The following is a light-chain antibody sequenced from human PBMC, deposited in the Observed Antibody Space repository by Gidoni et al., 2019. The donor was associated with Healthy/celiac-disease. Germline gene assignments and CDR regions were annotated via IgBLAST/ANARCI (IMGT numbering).Light chain of an antibody. V-gene: IGKV3-11*01. CDR2: DAS. Sequence: IVLTQSPATLSLSPRERATLSCRASQSVSSYLAWYQQKPGQAPRLLIYDASNRATGIPARFSGSGSGTDFTLTISSLEPEDFAVYYCQQRSNWPPFTFXPXTKVXIK. J-gene: IGKJ3*01. CDR3: QQRSNWPPFT. CDR1: QSVSSY.